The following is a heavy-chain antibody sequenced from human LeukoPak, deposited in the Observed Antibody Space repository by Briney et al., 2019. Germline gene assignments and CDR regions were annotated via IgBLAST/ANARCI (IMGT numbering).Heavy chain of an antibody. D-gene: IGHD5-12*01. J-gene: IGHJ4*02. Sequence: SETLSLTCTISGGSLSGHYWSWLRQPAGKGLEWIGRTYTYGNTNYNPSLKSRVTMSVDTSKNQFSLKLNSMTAADTAVYYCARGMGGYSGRFDYWGQGTLVTVSS. V-gene: IGHV4-4*07. CDR2: TYTYGNT. CDR3: ARGMGGYSGRFDY. CDR1: GGSLSGHY.